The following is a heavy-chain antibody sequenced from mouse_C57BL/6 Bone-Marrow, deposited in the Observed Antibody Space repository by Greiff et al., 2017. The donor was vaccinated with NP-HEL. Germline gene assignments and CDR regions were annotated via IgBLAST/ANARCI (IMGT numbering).Heavy chain of an antibody. J-gene: IGHJ4*01. CDR3: TRSDYGSLGSMDY. Sequence: VKLVESGAELVRPGASVTLSCEASGYTFTDYEMHWVKQTPVHGLEWIGAIDPETGGTAYNQKFKGKAILTADKSSSTAYMELRSLTSEDSAVYYCTRSDYGSLGSMDYWGQGTSVTVSS. CDR1: GYTFTDYE. CDR2: IDPETGGT. V-gene: IGHV1-15*01. D-gene: IGHD1-1*01.